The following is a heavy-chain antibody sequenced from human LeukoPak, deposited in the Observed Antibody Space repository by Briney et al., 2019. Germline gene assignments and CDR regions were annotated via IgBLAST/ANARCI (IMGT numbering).Heavy chain of an antibody. J-gene: IGHJ3*02. CDR2: ISSSSSYI. D-gene: IGHD3-9*01. V-gene: IGHV3-21*01. CDR3: ARDDILTGYFNDAFDI. Sequence: KPGGSLRLSCAASGFTFSSYSMSWVRQAPGKGLEWVSSISSSSSYIYYADSVKGRFTISRDNAKNSLYLQMNSLRAEDTAVYYCARDDILTGYFNDAFDIWGQGTMVTVSS. CDR1: GFTFSSYS.